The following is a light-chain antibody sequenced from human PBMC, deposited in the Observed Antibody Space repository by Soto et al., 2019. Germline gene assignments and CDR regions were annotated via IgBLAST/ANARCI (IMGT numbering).Light chain of an antibody. J-gene: IGLJ2*01. CDR3: SSYAVSNNVV. V-gene: IGLV2-8*01. Sequence: QSVLTQPPSASGSPGQSVTISCTGTSSDVGGYSHVSWYQQHPGKAPKVMIYEVTKRHSGVPDRFSGSKSGNTASLTVSGLQAEDEADYNYSSYAVSNNVVFGGGTKVTVL. CDR1: SSDVGGYSH. CDR2: EVT.